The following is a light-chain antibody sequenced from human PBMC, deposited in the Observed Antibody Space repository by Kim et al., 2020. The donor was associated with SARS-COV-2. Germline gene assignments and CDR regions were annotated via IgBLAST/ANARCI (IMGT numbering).Light chain of an antibody. V-gene: IGKV1-12*01. CDR3: QQTQSFPLT. J-gene: IGKJ2*01. CDR1: HTITTW. CDR2: EAS. Sequence: DIQMTQSPSSVSASVGARVTITCRASHTITTWLAWYQQKPGTAPKLLIYEASTLQDGVPSRFSDRGSGKDFTLTISSLQPEDVATYYCQQTQSFPLTFGQGTKLEIK.